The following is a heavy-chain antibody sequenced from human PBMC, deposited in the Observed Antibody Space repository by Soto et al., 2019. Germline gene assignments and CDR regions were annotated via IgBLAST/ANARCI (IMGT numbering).Heavy chain of an antibody. Sequence: DVQLVESGGGLVQPGRSLRLSCAASGFTFDDYAMHWVRQAPGKGLEWVSGISWNSGSIGYADSVKRRFTISRDNAKKSMYLPMNSLRAEDTALYYCAKDIGGGYDSACDYWGQGTLVTVSS. CDR1: GFTFDDYA. J-gene: IGHJ4*02. CDR3: AKDIGGGYDSACDY. D-gene: IGHD5-12*01. CDR2: ISWNSGSI. V-gene: IGHV3-9*01.